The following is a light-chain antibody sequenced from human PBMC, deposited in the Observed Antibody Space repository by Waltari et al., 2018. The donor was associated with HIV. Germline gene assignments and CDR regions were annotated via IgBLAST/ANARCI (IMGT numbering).Light chain of an antibody. Sequence: SYELTQPPSVSVSPGQTASITCSGDKSGNKYACWYQQKPGQSPVLVIYQDNQRPSGIPERFSGSNSGNTATLTVSGTQAMDEADYYCQAWDSSTDVVFGGGTKLTVL. CDR3: QAWDSSTDVV. J-gene: IGLJ2*01. CDR2: QDN. CDR1: KSGNKY. V-gene: IGLV3-1*01.